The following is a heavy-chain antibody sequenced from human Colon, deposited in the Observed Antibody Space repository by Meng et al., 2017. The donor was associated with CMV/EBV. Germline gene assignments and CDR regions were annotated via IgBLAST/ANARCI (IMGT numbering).Heavy chain of an antibody. CDR3: ARSGYNYGSGFDY. CDR2: IYSGGST. Sequence: GGSLRLSCAASGFTVSSNYMTWVRQAPGKGLEWVSAIYSGGSTHYADSVKGRFTISRDNARDSLYLQMNSLRAEDTAVYYCARSGYNYGSGFDYWGQGTLVTVSS. J-gene: IGHJ4*02. V-gene: IGHV3-66*01. D-gene: IGHD5-18*01. CDR1: GFTVSSNY.